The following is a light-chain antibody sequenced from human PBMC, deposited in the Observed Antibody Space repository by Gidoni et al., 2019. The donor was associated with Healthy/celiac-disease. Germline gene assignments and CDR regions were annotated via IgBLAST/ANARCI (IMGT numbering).Light chain of an antibody. Sequence: DIQMTQSPSTLSASVGDSVTITCRASQSISSWFACYQQKPGKAPKLLIYKAASLESGVPSRVSGSGSVTEFTRTISSLQPDDFATYYCQQYNSYSGTFGQXTKVEIK. CDR2: KAA. CDR1: QSISSW. CDR3: QQYNSYSGT. J-gene: IGKJ1*01. V-gene: IGKV1-5*03.